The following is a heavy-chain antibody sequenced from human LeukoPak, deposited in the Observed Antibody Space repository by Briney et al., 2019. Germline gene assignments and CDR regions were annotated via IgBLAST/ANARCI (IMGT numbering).Heavy chain of an antibody. CDR3: ARALVRTYYYDSSSAFDI. D-gene: IGHD3-22*01. Sequence: ASVKVSCKASGYTFIDYYIHWVRQAPGQGLEWMGRINPNSGGSNYAQNFQGRVTMTRDTSISTAYMELSRLRSEDTAVYYCARALVRTYYYDSSSAFDIWGQGTMVTVSS. CDR1: GYTFIDYY. CDR2: INPNSGGS. V-gene: IGHV1-2*06. J-gene: IGHJ3*02.